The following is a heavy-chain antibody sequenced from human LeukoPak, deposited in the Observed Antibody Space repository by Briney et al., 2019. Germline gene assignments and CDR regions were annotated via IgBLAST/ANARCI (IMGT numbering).Heavy chain of an antibody. Sequence: SVKVSCKASGGTFSSYTISWVRQAPGQGLEWMGGIIPILGIANYAQKFQGRVTITADKSTSTAYMELSSLRSEDTAVCYCARDSSGSLGFDYWGQGTLVTVSS. V-gene: IGHV1-69*10. CDR1: GGTFSSYT. D-gene: IGHD3-10*01. J-gene: IGHJ4*02. CDR3: ARDSSGSLGFDY. CDR2: IIPILGIA.